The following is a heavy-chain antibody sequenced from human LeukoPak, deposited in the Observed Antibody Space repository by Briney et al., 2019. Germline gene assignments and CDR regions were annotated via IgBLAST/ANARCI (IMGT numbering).Heavy chain of an antibody. CDR1: GFTFSRYW. V-gene: IGHV3-74*01. D-gene: IGHD3-22*01. CDR3: AKGSGYYPEYFQH. Sequence: GGSLRLSCAASGFTFSRYWMHWVRQGPGKGLVWVSRINSDGSSTSYADSVKGRFTISRDNAKNTLYLQMNSLRAEDTAVYYCAKGSGYYPEYFQHWGQGTLVTVSS. CDR2: INSDGSST. J-gene: IGHJ1*01.